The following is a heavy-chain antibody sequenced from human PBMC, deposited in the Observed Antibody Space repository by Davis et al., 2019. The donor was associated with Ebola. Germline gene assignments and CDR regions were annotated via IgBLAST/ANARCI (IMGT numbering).Heavy chain of an antibody. V-gene: IGHV4-30-4*08. CDR2: IYYSGSP. CDR1: GYSISSGYY. CDR3: ARDRYCTSTSCYGEVFNI. J-gene: IGHJ3*02. Sequence: PSETLSLTCAVSGYSISSGYYWTWIRQPPGKGLEWIGYIYYSGSPYYNPSLKSRVTISVDTSKNQFSLKLRSVTAADTAVYYCARDRYCTSTSCYGEVFNIWGQGTMVTVSS. D-gene: IGHD2-2*01.